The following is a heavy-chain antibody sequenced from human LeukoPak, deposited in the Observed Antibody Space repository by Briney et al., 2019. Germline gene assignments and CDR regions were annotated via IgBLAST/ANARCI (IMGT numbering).Heavy chain of an antibody. CDR2: INPNSGGT. D-gene: IGHD4-17*01. CDR1: GYTFTGYY. V-gene: IGHV1-2*06. Sequence: GASVKVSCKASGYTFTGYYMHWVRQAPGQGLEWMGRINPNSGGTNYAQKFQGRVTMTRDTSISTAYMELSRLRSDDTAVYYCARVGSSRTTVTEYYYYGMDVWGQGTTVTVSS. J-gene: IGHJ6*02. CDR3: ARVGSSRTTVTEYYYYGMDV.